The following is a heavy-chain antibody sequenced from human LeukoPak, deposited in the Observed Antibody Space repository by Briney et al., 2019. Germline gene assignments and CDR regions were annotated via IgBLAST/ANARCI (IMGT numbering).Heavy chain of an antibody. Sequence: SETLSLTCTVSGGSISSSSYYWGWIRQPPGKRLEWIGSIYYSGSTYYNPSLKSRVTISVDTSKNQFSLKLSSVTAADTAVYYCARALSDIAAAGHFDYWGQGTLVTVSS. V-gene: IGHV4-39*07. J-gene: IGHJ4*02. D-gene: IGHD6-13*01. CDR2: IYYSGST. CDR1: GGSISSSSYY. CDR3: ARALSDIAAAGHFDY.